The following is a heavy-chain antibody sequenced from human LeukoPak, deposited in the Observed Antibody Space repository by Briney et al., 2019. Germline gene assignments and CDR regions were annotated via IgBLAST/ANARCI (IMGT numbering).Heavy chain of an antibody. D-gene: IGHD3-22*01. CDR2: INHRGST. J-gene: IGHJ4*02. CDR3: AGEDYDTDY. Sequence: SETLSLTCAVYGGSFSGYYWSWIRQPPGKGLEWIGEINHRGSTNYNPSLKSRVTISVDTSKNQFSLKLSSVTAADTAVYYCAGEDYDTDYWGQGTLVTVSS. V-gene: IGHV4-34*01. CDR1: GGSFSGYY.